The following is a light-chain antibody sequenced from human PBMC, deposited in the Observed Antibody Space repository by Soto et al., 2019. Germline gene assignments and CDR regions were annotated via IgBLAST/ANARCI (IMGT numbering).Light chain of an antibody. CDR1: QRVSSSY. Sequence: EIVLTQSPGTLSLSPGERATLSCRASQRVSSSYLAWYQQKPGQAPRLLIYGASSRATGIPDRFSGSGSGTDFTLTISSLEPEDFAVYFCQRYGSSPPFTFGQGNKVEI. J-gene: IGKJ2*01. CDR3: QRYGSSPPFT. V-gene: IGKV3-20*01. CDR2: GAS.